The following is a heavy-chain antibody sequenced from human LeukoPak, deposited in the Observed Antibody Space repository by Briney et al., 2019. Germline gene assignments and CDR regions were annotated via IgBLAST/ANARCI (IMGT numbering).Heavy chain of an antibody. Sequence: ASVKVSCKASGYTFTGFYMHWVRHATGQGLERMVWINPNSGGTNYAQKFQGRIIMATDTSVSSAYMELSSLRSDDTAVYYCARDPYCSTTSCYSGYNWFDPWGQGTLVTVSS. CDR3: ARDPYCSTTSCYSGYNWFDP. CDR1: GYTFTGFY. V-gene: IGHV1-2*02. J-gene: IGHJ5*02. CDR2: INPNSGGT. D-gene: IGHD2-2*02.